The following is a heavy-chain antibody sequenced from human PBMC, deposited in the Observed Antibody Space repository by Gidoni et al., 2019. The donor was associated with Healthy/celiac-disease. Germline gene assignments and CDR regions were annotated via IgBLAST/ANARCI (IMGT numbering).Heavy chain of an antibody. CDR2: IYYSGST. CDR3: ARRASAGSGWYLGAFDI. Sequence: QLQLQESGPGLVKPSETLSLTCTVSGGSISSSSSYWGWIRQPPGKGLEWIGSIYYSGSTYYNPSLKSRVTISVDTSKNQFSLKLSSVTAADTAVYYCARRASAGSGWYLGAFDIWGQGTMVTVSA. J-gene: IGHJ3*02. V-gene: IGHV4-39*07. CDR1: GGSISSSSSY. D-gene: IGHD6-19*01.